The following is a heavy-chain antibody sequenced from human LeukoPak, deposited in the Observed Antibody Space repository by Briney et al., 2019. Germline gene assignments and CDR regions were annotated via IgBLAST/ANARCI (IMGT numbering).Heavy chain of an antibody. CDR1: GGFNTHYY. CDR3: ARSHSSLLLLDY. V-gene: IGHV4-59*01. CDR2: IYYSGST. Sequence: NASETLSLTCSVSGGFNTHYYWTWIRQPPGKELEWIGYIYYSGSTNYNPSLKSRVTISVDTSKNQFSLKLSSVTAADTAVYYCARSHSSLLLLDYWGQGALVTVSS. J-gene: IGHJ4*02. D-gene: IGHD2-2*01.